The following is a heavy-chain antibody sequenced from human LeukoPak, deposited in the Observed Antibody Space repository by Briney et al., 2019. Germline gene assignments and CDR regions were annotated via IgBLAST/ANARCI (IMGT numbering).Heavy chain of an antibody. CDR2: ISGSGTNT. J-gene: IGHJ4*02. CDR1: GFTFSSYG. D-gene: IGHD5-18*01. CDR3: AKSSRPVTAMAFFDY. V-gene: IGHV3-23*01. Sequence: PGGYLRLSCAASGFTFSSYGMSWVRQAPGKGLEWVSGISGSGTNTNYADSVKGRFTISRDNSKNTVYLQMKSLRAEDTAVYYCAKSSRPVTAMAFFDYWGQGTLVTVSS.